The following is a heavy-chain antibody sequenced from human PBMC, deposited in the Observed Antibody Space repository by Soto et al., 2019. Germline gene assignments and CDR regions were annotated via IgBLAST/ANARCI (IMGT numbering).Heavy chain of an antibody. CDR3: AKYEYSGSYFDD. J-gene: IGHJ4*02. V-gene: IGHV3-23*01. D-gene: IGHD1-26*01. CDR2: ISGSGGST. CDR1: GFTFSDYP. Sequence: GGSLRLSCAASGFTFSDYPMSWVRQAPGKGLEWVSGISGSGGSTEYADSVKGRFTISRDNSKKMVYLQMNSLRAEDTAVYYCAKYEYSGSYFDDWGQGTLVTVSS.